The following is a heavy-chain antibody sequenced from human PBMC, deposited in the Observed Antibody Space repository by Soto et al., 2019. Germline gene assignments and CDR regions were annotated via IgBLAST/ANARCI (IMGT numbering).Heavy chain of an antibody. V-gene: IGHV3-66*01. D-gene: IGHD1-20*01. CDR3: ARDRISGDIRPWYFDY. Sequence: EVQLVESGGGLVQPGGSLRLSCAASGFTVSSNYMTWVRQAPGKGLEWVSVIYSGGSTFYADSVKGRFTISRDNSKNTLYLQMNSLRAEDTAVYYCARDRISGDIRPWYFDYWGQGTLVTVSS. J-gene: IGHJ4*02. CDR2: IYSGGST. CDR1: GFTVSSNY.